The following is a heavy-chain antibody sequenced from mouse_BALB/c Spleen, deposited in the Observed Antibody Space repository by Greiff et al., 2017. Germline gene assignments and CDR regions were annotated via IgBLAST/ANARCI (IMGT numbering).Heavy chain of an antibody. CDR2: INSNGGNT. J-gene: IGHJ2*01. CDR1: GFTFSSYY. CDR3: ARRYGYDRGNYFDY. D-gene: IGHD2-2*01. Sequence: EVKVVESGGGLVKLGGSLKLSCAASGFTFSSYYMSWVRQTPEKRLELVAAINSNGGNTYYPDTVKGRFTISRDNAKNTLYLQMSSLKSEDTALYYCARRYGYDRGNYFDYWGQGTTLTVSS. V-gene: IGHV5-6-2*01.